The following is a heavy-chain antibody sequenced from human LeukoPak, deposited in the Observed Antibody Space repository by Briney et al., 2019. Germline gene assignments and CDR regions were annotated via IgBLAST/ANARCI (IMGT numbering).Heavy chain of an antibody. CDR1: GFTFSSFS. D-gene: IGHD6-13*01. CDR3: AKAASSSWPSYQYGMDV. J-gene: IGHJ6*02. Sequence: PGGSLGLSCAASGFTFSSFSMNWVRQAPGKGLEWVSVITGSGKNTYYADSVKGRFTISKDNSKNTVYLQMNDLRVDDTAVYYCAKAASSSWPSYQYGMDVWGQGTTVTVSS. V-gene: IGHV3-23*01. CDR2: ITGSGKNT.